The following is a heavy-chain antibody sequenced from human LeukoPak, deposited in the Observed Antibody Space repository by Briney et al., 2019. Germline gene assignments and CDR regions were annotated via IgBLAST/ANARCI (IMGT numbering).Heavy chain of an antibody. V-gene: IGHV3-11*04. J-gene: IGHJ4*02. D-gene: IGHD2-2*01. CDR2: SSSTGNII. Sequence: PGGSLRLSCAASGFTFSDYYMTWIRQAPGKGLECVSYSSSTGNIIFYADSVKGRFTISRDNAKNSLYLQMNSLRAEDTAVYYCARDPLIGSTYTTAWGYCGQGTLVTVSS. CDR1: GFTFSDYY. CDR3: ARDPLIGSTYTTAWGY.